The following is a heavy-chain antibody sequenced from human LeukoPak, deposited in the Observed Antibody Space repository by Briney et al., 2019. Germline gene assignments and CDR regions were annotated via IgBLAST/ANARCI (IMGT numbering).Heavy chain of an antibody. CDR2: ISFSGGST. CDR3: AKAGGHSPYYALDV. D-gene: IGHD1-26*01. V-gene: IGHV3-23*01. J-gene: IGHJ6*02. CDR1: GITFNGYA. Sequence: GGSLRLSCAASGITFNGYAMSWVRQAPGKGLEWVSTISFSGGSTYYADSVKGRFSISRDNSNNTLYLQTSSLRAEDTAVYYCAKAGGHSPYYALDVWGQGTTVTVSS.